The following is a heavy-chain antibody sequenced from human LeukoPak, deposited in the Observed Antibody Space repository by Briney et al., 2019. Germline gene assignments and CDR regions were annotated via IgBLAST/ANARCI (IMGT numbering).Heavy chain of an antibody. D-gene: IGHD6-19*01. J-gene: IGHJ3*02. CDR2: MNPNSGNT. Sequence: ASVKVSCKASGYTFTSYDINWVRQATGQGLEWMGWMNPNSGNTGYAQKFQGRVTMTRNTSISTAYMELSSLRSDDTAVYYCARDRIAVAGTVRNAFDIWGQGTMVTVSS. CDR3: ARDRIAVAGTVRNAFDI. CDR1: GYTFTSYD. V-gene: IGHV1-8*01.